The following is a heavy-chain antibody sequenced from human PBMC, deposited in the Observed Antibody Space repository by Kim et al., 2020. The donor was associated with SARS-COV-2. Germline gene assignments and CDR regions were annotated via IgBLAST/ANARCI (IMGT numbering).Heavy chain of an antibody. J-gene: IGHJ5*02. D-gene: IGHD3-16*02. V-gene: IGHV4-34*01. CDR1: GGSFSGDY. CDR2: SNHSGST. CDR3: ARWVITFGGVIGPRGFDT. Sequence: SETLSLTCAVYGGSFSGDYWSWIRQPPGKGLEWVGESNHSGSTNYNPSLKSRVTISVDTSKNQFSLKLSSVTAADTAVYYCARWVITFGGVIGPRGFDTWGQGTLVTVSP.